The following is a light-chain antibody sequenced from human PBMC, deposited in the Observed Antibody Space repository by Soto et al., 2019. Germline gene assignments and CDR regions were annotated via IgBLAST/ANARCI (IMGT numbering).Light chain of an antibody. CDR3: QHYNEWPLT. CDR1: KSVSNN. Sequence: ETVMTQSPATLSESQGERATLSCSASKSVSNNLAWYQQKPGQAPRLLIYGAAARATGIPARFSGSGFGTEFTLTISSLQSEDSAVYYCQHYNEWPLTFGGGTKVEIK. V-gene: IGKV3-15*01. CDR2: GAA. J-gene: IGKJ4*01.